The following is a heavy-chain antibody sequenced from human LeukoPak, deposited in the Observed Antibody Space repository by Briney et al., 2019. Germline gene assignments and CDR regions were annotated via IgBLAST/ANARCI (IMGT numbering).Heavy chain of an antibody. V-gene: IGHV1-2*02. CDR1: GYTFTDYY. CDR3: ARTMDSSGHYRWGIAY. D-gene: IGHD3-22*01. J-gene: IGHJ4*02. CDR2: INPNSGGT. Sequence: ASVTVSFKASGYTFTDYYMHWVRQAPGQGGEGMGWINPNSGGTNYAQKFQGRVTMTRDTSISTAYMELSRLRSDDTAVYYCARTMDSSGHYRWGIAYWGQGTLVTVSS.